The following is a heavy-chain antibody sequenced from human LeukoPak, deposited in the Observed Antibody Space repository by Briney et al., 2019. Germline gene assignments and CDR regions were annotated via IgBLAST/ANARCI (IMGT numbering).Heavy chain of an antibody. CDR1: GFTFTSHV. CDR3: VREGLERRTNFDY. V-gene: IGHV3-64*05. D-gene: IGHD1-1*01. Sequence: GGSLRLSCSASGFTFTSHVMHWFRQAPGKGLQYVSGISMNVQTTYYAGSVKARFTISRDNSKNTVYVQMNSLTPEDTALYYCVREGLERRTNFDYWGQGTLVSVSS. CDR2: ISMNVQTT. J-gene: IGHJ4*02.